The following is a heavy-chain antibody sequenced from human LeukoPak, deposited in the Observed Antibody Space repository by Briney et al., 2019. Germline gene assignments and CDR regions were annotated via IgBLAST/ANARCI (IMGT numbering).Heavy chain of an antibody. J-gene: IGHJ4*02. CDR2: ISGSGGDT. CDR3: AKGGVYGDYYFDY. D-gene: IGHD4-17*01. V-gene: IGHV3-23*01. Sequence: GGSLRLSCAASGFPFSSYAMSWVRQAPGKGLERVSVISGSGGDTYYADSVKGRFTISGDNSKNTLYLQMNSLRAEDTALYYCAKGGVYGDYYFDYWGQGTLVTVSS. CDR1: GFPFSSYA.